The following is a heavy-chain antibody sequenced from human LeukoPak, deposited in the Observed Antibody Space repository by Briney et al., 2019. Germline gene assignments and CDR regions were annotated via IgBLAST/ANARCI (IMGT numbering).Heavy chain of an antibody. CDR1: GGSISSGGYY. J-gene: IGHJ4*02. CDR3: ARVVYDSSGYYDNFDY. V-gene: IGHV4-31*03. D-gene: IGHD3-22*01. CDR2: IYYSGST. Sequence: PSETLSLTCTVSGGSISSGGYYWGWIRQHPGKGLEWIGYIYYSGSTYYNPSLKSRVTISVDTSKNQFSLKLSSVTAADTAVYYCARVVYDSSGYYDNFDYWGQGTLVTVSS.